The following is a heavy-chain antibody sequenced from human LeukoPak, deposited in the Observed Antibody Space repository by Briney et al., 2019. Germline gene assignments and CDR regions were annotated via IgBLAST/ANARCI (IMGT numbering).Heavy chain of an antibody. CDR3: TTGLRGSYAPDI. CDR1: GLTFSNAW. J-gene: IGHJ3*02. V-gene: IGHV3-15*01. Sequence: PGGSLRLSCAASGLTFSNAWMSWVRQAPGKGLEWVGRIKSKTDGGTTDYAAPVKGRFTISRDDSKNTLYLQMNSLKTEDTAVYYCTTGLRGSYAPDIWGQGTMVTVSS. CDR2: IKSKTDGGTT. D-gene: IGHD1-26*01.